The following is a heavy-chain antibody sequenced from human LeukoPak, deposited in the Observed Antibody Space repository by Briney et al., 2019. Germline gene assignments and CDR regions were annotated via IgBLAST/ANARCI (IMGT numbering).Heavy chain of an antibody. J-gene: IGHJ6*02. CDR2: IYPGDSDT. CDR1: GYIFTSYW. V-gene: IGHV5-51*01. CDR3: ASTLVGATIYYGMDV. Sequence: TGESLTLSCTGSGYIFTSYWIGWVRQMPGKGLEWMGIIYPGDSDTTYSPSFQGQVTISADKSISTAYLQWSSLKAADTAMYDCASTLVGATIYYGMDVWGQGTTVTVSS. D-gene: IGHD1-26*01.